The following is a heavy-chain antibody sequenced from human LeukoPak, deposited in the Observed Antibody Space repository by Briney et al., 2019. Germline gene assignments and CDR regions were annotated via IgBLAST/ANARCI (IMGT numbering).Heavy chain of an antibody. CDR2: INSFSSVM. CDR3: ARDTTTVAAVRAFDY. CDR1: GFRFSVYS. Sequence: GGSLRLSCAAFGFRFSVYSMNWVRQAPGKGLEWVSYINSFSSVMYYADSVRGRFTISRDDAKNSLYLQMNSLRDEDAAIYYCARDTTTVAAVRAFDYWGQGTLVAVSS. D-gene: IGHD6-19*01. V-gene: IGHV3-48*02. J-gene: IGHJ4*02.